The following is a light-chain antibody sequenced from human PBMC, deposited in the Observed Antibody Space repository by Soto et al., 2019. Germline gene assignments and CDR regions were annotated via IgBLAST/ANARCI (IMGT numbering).Light chain of an antibody. Sequence: DIVMTQSPDSLAVSLGERATINCKSSQSVLYSSNNMHYLAWYQQKPGQPPKLLIYWASARESGVPDRFSGSGSGTDFTLAVSSLQVEDVAVYSCQQYYISSLTCGGGTKVEIK. J-gene: IGKJ4*01. V-gene: IGKV4-1*01. CDR3: QQYYISSLT. CDR2: WAS. CDR1: QSVLYSSNNMHY.